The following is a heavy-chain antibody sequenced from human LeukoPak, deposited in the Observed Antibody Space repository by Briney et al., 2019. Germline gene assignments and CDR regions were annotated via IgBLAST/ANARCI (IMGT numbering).Heavy chain of an antibody. V-gene: IGHV3-23*01. D-gene: IGHD3-10*01. Sequence: AGGSLRLSCAASGFSFSTYAMSWVRQAPGKGLEWVSGISGSGVDTHYADSVKGRFRISRDNSKNTLYLQLNSLRAGDTAVYYCASGTYRLGDYWGLGTLVTVSS. CDR3: ASGTYRLGDY. J-gene: IGHJ4*02. CDR1: GFSFSTYA. CDR2: ISGSGVDT.